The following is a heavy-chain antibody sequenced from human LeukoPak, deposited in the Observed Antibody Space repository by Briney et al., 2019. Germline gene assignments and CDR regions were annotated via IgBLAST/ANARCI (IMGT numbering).Heavy chain of an antibody. V-gene: IGHV3-74*01. CDR1: GFTFSSYW. Sequence: LPGGSLRLSCAASGFTFSSYWMHWVRQAPGKGLVWVSRINTDGSSTSYADSVKGRFTISRDNSKNTLYLQMNSLRAEDTAVYYCARDGVSAIFGVVMPLRAFDIWGQGTMVTVSS. CDR2: INTDGSST. J-gene: IGHJ3*02. D-gene: IGHD3-3*01. CDR3: ARDGVSAIFGVVMPLRAFDI.